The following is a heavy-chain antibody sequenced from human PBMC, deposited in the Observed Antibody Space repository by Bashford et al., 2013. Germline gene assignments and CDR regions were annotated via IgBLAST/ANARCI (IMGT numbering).Heavy chain of an antibody. J-gene: IGHJ4*02. CDR2: IDYSGST. CDR3: ASRAAVRQRVDY. CDR1: GGSISSAGHY. V-gene: IGHV4-31*03. Sequence: SETLSLTCTVSGGSISSAGHYWSWIRQHPGKGLEWIGFIDYSGSTYYNPSLKSRVTISIDTSKNQFSLKLTSVTAADTAVYYCASRAAVRQRVDYWGQGTLVTVSS. D-gene: IGHD6-6*01.